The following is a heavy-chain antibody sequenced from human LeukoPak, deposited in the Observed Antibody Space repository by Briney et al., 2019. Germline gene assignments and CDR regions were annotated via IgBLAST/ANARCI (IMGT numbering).Heavy chain of an antibody. D-gene: IGHD4-17*01. J-gene: IGHJ4*02. CDR3: ARVYYGDYYFDY. Sequence: SETLSLTCTVSGGSINSRIYYWGWIRQPPGKGLEWIGSIYYSGSTYYNPSLKSRVTISVDTSKNQFSLKLSSVTAADTAVYYCARVYYGDYYFDYWGQGTLVTVSS. CDR1: GGSINSRIYY. V-gene: IGHV4-39*07. CDR2: IYYSGST.